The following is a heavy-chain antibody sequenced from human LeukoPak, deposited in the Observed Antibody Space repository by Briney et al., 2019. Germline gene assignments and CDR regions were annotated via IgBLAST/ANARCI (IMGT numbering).Heavy chain of an antibody. J-gene: IGHJ5*01. CDR2: IKGDGSHT. V-gene: IGHV3-74*01. D-gene: IGHD1-26*01. CDR1: GFTFRDYW. CDR3: VRDWDHFDFDS. Sequence: QPGGSLRLSCAASGFTFRDYWMHWIRQAPGKGLVWVSRIKGDGSHTIYADSVKGRFTTSRDNAKNTLYLQMKSLRVEDTALYYCVRDWDHFDFDSWGQGTLVTVSS.